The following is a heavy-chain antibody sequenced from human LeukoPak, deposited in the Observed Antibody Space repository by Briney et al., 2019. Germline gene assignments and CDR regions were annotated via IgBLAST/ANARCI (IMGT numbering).Heavy chain of an antibody. V-gene: IGHV3-23*01. CDR3: EKGRGSSWYEFDY. J-gene: IGHJ4*02. CDR2: ISAGGGST. CDR1: GFTFGSYV. Sequence: GGSLRPSCAASGFTFGSYVMGWVRQAPGRGREWVSGISAGGGSTYYADSVKGRFTISRDNSKNTDNSKNTLYLQMNSLRADDTAIYYCEKGRGSSWYEFDYWGQGTLVTVSS. D-gene: IGHD6-13*01.